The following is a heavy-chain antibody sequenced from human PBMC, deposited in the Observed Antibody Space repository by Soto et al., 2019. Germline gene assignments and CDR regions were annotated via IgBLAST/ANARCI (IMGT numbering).Heavy chain of an antibody. CDR2: ISSSGSTI. J-gene: IGHJ4*02. D-gene: IGHD6-19*01. V-gene: IGHV3-11*01. Sequence: GGSLRLSCAASGLTLSDYYMSWIRQAPGKGLEWVSYISSSGSTIYYADSVKGRFTISRDNAKNSLYLQMNSLRAEDTAVYYCAREEAVAGFDYWGQGTLVTVSS. CDR1: GLTLSDYY. CDR3: AREEAVAGFDY.